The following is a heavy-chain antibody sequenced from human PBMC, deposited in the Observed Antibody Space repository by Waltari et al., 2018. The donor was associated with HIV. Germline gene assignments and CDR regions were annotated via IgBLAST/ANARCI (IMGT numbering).Heavy chain of an antibody. V-gene: IGHV3-33*01. CDR2: IWYDGSNK. CDR1: GFTFSSYG. CDR3: ARDRGSSAVMDV. D-gene: IGHD6-6*01. Sequence: QVQLVESGGGVVQPGRSLRLSCAASGFTFSSYGMHWARQAPGKGLEWVAVIWYDGSNKYYADSVKGRFTISRDNSKNTLYLQMNSLRAEDTAVYYCARDRGSSAVMDVWGQGTTVTVSS. J-gene: IGHJ6*02.